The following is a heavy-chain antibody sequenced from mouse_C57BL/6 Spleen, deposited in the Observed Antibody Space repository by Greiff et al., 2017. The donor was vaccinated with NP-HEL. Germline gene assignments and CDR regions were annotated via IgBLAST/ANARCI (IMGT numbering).Heavy chain of an antibody. Sequence: EVKLVESGPGLVKPSQTVFLTCTVTGISITTGNYRWSWIRQFPGNKLEWIGYIYYSGTISYNPSLTSRTPITRDTPKNQFFLEMNSLTAEDTATYDWARYGSSYGYFDVWGTGTTVTVSS. CDR1: GISITTGNYR. J-gene: IGHJ1*03. CDR2: IYYSGTI. V-gene: IGHV3-5*01. CDR3: ARYGSSYGYFDV. D-gene: IGHD1-1*01.